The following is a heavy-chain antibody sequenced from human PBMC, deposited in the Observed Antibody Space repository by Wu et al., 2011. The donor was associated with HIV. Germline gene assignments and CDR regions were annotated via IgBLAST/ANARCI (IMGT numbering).Heavy chain of an antibody. V-gene: IGHV1-18*01. Sequence: EQAGGGMKKPGASMTVSCKTADEDVFDAAYMHWVRQAPGQGLEWMGWINTYNGDTNYAQKIQGRLTMTTDTFTSTAYMELRSLRSDDTAVYYCARDEGLQPGWFDPWGQGTLVTVSS. J-gene: IGHJ5*02. D-gene: IGHD4-11*01. CDR2: INTYNGDT. CDR3: ARDEGLQPGWFDP. CDR1: DEDVFDAA.